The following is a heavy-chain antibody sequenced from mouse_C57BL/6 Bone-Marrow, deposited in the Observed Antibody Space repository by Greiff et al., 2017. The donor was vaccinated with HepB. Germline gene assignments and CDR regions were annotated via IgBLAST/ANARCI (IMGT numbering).Heavy chain of an antibody. J-gene: IGHJ2*01. CDR1: GFTFSSYT. D-gene: IGHD2-2*01. V-gene: IGHV5-9*01. CDR3: ARHFGGYGVDY. CDR2: ISGGGGNT. Sequence: EVQVVESGGGLVKPGGSLKLSCAASGFTFSSYTMSWVRQTPEKRLEWVATISGGGGNTYYPDSVKGRFTISRDNAKNTLYLQMSSLRSEDTALYYCARHFGGYGVDYWGQGTTLTVSS.